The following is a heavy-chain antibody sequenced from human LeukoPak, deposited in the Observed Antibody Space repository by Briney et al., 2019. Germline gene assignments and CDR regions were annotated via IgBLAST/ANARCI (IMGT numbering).Heavy chain of an antibody. V-gene: IGHV3-74*01. CDR1: GFTFRNYW. D-gene: IGHD3-3*01. J-gene: IGHJ4*02. CDR2: ISGDGSTT. Sequence: GGSLRLSCAVSGFTFRNYWMYWVRQAPGEALVWVSRISGDGSTTTYADTVKGRFTISRDNAKNTLYLQMNSLRADDTAVYYCASPLLGVSPWGQGTLVTVSS. CDR3: ASPLLGVSP.